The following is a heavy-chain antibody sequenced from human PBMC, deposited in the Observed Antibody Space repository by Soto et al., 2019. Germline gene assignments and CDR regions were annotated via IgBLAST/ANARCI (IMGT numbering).Heavy chain of an antibody. CDR1: GFTFSSYG. CDR2: IWHDGSYK. Sequence: QVQLVESGGGVVQPGTSLRLSCEASGFTFSSYGIHWVRQAPGKGLEWVAVIWHDGSYKYYADYVKGRFTISRDNSKNTLYLERNSLRAEDTARYYCARDVKAVAGLDLWGQGTLVSVS. J-gene: IGHJ5*02. CDR3: ARDVKAVAGLDL. V-gene: IGHV3-33*01. D-gene: IGHD6-19*01.